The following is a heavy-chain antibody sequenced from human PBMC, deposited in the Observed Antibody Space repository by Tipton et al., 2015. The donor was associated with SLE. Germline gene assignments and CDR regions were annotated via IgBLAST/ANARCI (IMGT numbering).Heavy chain of an antibody. D-gene: IGHD2-21*01. J-gene: IGHJ4*02. CDR3: ARLGVGCANCWYYFDL. CDR1: GDSISSFH. V-gene: IGHV4-59*01. CDR2: VYQSGTT. Sequence: LRLSCTVSGDSISSFHWSWIRQPPGKGLEWLGDVYQSGTTNSNPSLKRRVTISVDTSKNQFSLKVSSVTAADTAVYYCARLGVGCANCWYYFDLWGQGALVTVSS.